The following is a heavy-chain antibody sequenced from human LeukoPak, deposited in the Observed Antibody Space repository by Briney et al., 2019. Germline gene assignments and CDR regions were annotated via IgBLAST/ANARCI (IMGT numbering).Heavy chain of an antibody. V-gene: IGHV3-23*01. D-gene: IGHD5-24*01. J-gene: IGHJ3*01. CDR2: IGGRGDST. Sequence: GGSLRLSCAASGFTLSTYAMTWVRQAPGKGLEWVSSIGGRGDSTYYADSVKGRFTVSRDNSKNTLSLQMNSLRVEDTAIYYCAKDIQLSTWGLGTMVTVSS. CDR1: GFTLSTYA. CDR3: AKDIQLST.